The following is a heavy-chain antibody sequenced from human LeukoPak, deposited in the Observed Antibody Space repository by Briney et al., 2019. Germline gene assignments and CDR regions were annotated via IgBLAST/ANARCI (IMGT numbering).Heavy chain of an antibody. CDR2: ISYDGSNK. Sequence: GGSLRLSCAASGFTFSSYPMHWVRQAPGKGLEWLAFISYDGSNKYYADSVKGRFTISRDNSKNTLYLQMNSLRDEDTAVYYCVRDRFYSFDYWGQGTLVTVSS. J-gene: IGHJ4*02. CDR1: GFTFSSYP. V-gene: IGHV3-30-3*01. CDR3: VRDRFYSFDY.